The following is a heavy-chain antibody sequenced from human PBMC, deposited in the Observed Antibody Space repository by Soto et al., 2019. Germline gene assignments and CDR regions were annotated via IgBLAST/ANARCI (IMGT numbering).Heavy chain of an antibody. CDR3: ARAGRSSSKTVFDY. Sequence: PSETLSLTCTVSGGSISGYYWSWIRQPPGKGLEWIGYISYSGSPNYNPSLKSRVTISVDTSQNQFSLKLSSVTAADTAVYYCARAGRSSSKTVFDYWGQGNLVTVSS. V-gene: IGHV4-59*01. CDR2: ISYSGSP. CDR1: GGSISGYY. J-gene: IGHJ4*02. D-gene: IGHD6-6*01.